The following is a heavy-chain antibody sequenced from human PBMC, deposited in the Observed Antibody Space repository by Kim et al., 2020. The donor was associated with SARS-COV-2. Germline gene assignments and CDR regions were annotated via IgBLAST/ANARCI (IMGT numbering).Heavy chain of an antibody. J-gene: IGHJ6*02. V-gene: IGHV3-48*02. D-gene: IGHD3-10*01. CDR3: ARGLQDEITYYYGSGSSHIPTNYYYYYGVDV. CDR1: GFTFSSYS. CDR2: ISSSSSTI. Sequence: GGSLRLSCAASGFTFSSYSMNWVRQAPGKGLEWVSYISSSSSTIYYADSVKGRFTISRDNAKNSLYLQMNSLRDEDTAVYYCARGLQDEITYYYGSGSSHIPTNYYYYYGVDVWGQGTTVTVSS.